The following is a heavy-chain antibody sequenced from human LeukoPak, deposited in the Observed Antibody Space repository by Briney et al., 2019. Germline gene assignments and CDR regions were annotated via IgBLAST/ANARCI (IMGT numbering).Heavy chain of an antibody. CDR3: AKGGSSGWSTAYFDY. Sequence: PGGSLRLSCAASGFTFSSYWMHWVRQAPGKGLVWVSRINSDGSSTSYADSVKGRFTISRDNAKNTLYLQMNSLRAEDTAVYYCAKGGSSGWSTAYFDYWGQGTLVTVSS. V-gene: IGHV3-74*01. D-gene: IGHD6-19*01. J-gene: IGHJ4*02. CDR1: GFTFSSYW. CDR2: INSDGSST.